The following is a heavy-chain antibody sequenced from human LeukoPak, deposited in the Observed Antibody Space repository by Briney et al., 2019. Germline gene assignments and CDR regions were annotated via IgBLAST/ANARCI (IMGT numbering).Heavy chain of an antibody. D-gene: IGHD5-24*01. CDR1: GGSFSGYY. Sequence: SETLSLTCAVYGGSFSGYYWSWIRQPPGKGLEWIGEINHSGSTNYNPSLKSRVTISIDTSKNQFSLKLSSVTAADTAVYYCARGRRNGYSGPWYFDLWGRGTLVTVSS. V-gene: IGHV4-34*01. CDR2: INHSGST. CDR3: ARGRRNGYSGPWYFDL. J-gene: IGHJ2*01.